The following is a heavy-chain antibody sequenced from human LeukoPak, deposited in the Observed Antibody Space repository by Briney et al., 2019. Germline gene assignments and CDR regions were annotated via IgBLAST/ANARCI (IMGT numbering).Heavy chain of an antibody. D-gene: IGHD3-10*01. CDR1: GFTFSSYW. Sequence: GGSLRLSCAASGFTFSSYWMSWVHQAPGKGLEGVANIKQDGSEKYYVDSVKGRFTISRDNAKNSLYLQMNSLRAEDTAVYYCARDTPNYYGSGSFDYWGQGTLVTVSS. J-gene: IGHJ4*02. V-gene: IGHV3-7*05. CDR2: IKQDGSEK. CDR3: ARDTPNYYGSGSFDY.